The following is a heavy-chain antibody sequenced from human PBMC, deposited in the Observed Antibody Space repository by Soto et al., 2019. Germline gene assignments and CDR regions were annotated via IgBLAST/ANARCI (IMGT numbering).Heavy chain of an antibody. V-gene: IGHV4-59*01. CDR2: IYYSGST. D-gene: IGHD6-13*01. J-gene: IGHJ4*02. Sequence: SETLSLTCTVSGGSISSYYWSWIRQPPGKGLEWIGYIYYSGSTNYNPSLKSRVTISVDTSKNQFSLKLSSVTAADTAVYYCARGGHSSSWYSSDYWGQGTLVTVSS. CDR3: ARGGHSSSWYSSDY. CDR1: GGSISSYY.